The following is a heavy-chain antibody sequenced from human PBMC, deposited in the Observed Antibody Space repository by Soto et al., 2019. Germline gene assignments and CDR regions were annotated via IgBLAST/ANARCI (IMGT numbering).Heavy chain of an antibody. D-gene: IGHD3-16*01. CDR2: TSYDGSDK. CDR3: ACGGTSGGLDV. J-gene: IGHJ1*01. CDR1: GFTFRSYV. V-gene: IGHV3-30*19. Sequence: QVQLVESGGGVVQPGTSLRVSCVGSGFTFRSYVIHWVRQAPGKGLEWVALTSYDGSDKYYGDSVRGRFTISRDNSRNTVDLQMDSVGHEDTAFYYCACGGTSGGLDVWGQGTLVSVSS.